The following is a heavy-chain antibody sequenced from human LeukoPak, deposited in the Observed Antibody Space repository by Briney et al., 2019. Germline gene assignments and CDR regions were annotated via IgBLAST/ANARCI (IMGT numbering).Heavy chain of an antibody. Sequence: SQTLSLTCTVSGGSISSGSYYWSWIRQPAGKGLEWIGRIYTSGSTNYNPSLKSRVTISVDTSKNQFSLKLSSVTAADTAVYYCARFPSGNGVIGTFDYWGQGTLVTVSS. CDR1: GGSISSGSYY. CDR3: ARFPSGNGVIGTFDY. V-gene: IGHV4-61*02. D-gene: IGHD3-10*01. J-gene: IGHJ4*02. CDR2: IYTSGST.